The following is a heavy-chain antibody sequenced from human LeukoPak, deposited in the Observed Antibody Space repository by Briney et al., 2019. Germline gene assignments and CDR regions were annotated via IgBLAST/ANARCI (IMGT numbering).Heavy chain of an antibody. CDR3: ARGATATSKARPFDY. Sequence: EASVKVSCKASGYTFTSYGISWVRQAPGQGLEWMGWISAYNGNTNYAQKLQGRVTMTTDTSTSTAYMELRSLRSDDTAVYYCARGATATSKARPFDYWGQGTLVTVSS. D-gene: IGHD1-26*01. CDR1: GYTFTSYG. CDR2: ISAYNGNT. V-gene: IGHV1-18*01. J-gene: IGHJ4*02.